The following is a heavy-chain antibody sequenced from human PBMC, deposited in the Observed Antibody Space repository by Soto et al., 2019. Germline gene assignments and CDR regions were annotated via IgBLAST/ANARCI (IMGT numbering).Heavy chain of an antibody. CDR3: ARAPRLYSSGSLDY. D-gene: IGHD6-19*01. V-gene: IGHV1-18*01. CDR1: GYTFTSYG. CDR2: ISAYNGNT. Sequence: GASEKVSCKASGYTFTSYGISWVRQAPGQGLEWMGWISAYNGNTNYAQKLQGRVTMTTDTSTSTAYMELRSLRSDDTAVYYCARAPRLYSSGSLDYWGQGTLVTVS. J-gene: IGHJ4*02.